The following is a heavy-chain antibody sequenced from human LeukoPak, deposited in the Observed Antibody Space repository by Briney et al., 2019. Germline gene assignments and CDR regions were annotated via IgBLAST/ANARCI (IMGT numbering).Heavy chain of an antibody. D-gene: IGHD3-10*01. CDR1: GLIVSSNY. Sequence: GGSLRLSCAASGLIVSSNYMSWVRQAAGKGLEWVAVVYGGDTTYYADSVEGRFTISRDKSQNTLYLQMNSLRAEDTAVYYCARDAHTGSGTYWGGVDYYYGLDVWGQGTTVTVSS. CDR3: ARDAHTGSGTYWGGVDYYYGLDV. CDR2: VYGGDTT. J-gene: IGHJ6*02. V-gene: IGHV3-66*01.